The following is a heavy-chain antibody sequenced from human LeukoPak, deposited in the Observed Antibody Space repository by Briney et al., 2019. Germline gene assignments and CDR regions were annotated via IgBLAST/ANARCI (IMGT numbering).Heavy chain of an antibody. CDR1: GGTFSSYA. CDR2: IIPIFGTA. Sequence: GSSVKVSCKASGGTFSSYAISWVRQAPGQGLEWMGGIIPIFGTANYAQKFQGRVTITADESTSTAYMELSSLRSEDTAVYYCARDRTGVTGIVVVPASDAFDIWGQGTMVTVSS. J-gene: IGHJ3*02. D-gene: IGHD2-2*01. V-gene: IGHV1-69*01. CDR3: ARDRTGVTGIVVVPASDAFDI.